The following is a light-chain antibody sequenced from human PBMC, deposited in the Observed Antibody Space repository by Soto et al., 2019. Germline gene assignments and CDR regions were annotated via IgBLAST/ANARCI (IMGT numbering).Light chain of an antibody. Sequence: DIQMTQSPSSVSASVGDRVTITCRASHGISSWLAWYQQKPGKAPKLLIYAASRLQSGVPSRFSGSESGADFSLTISSLQPEDVATYYCQQTNGFPYTFGQGTKLEIK. V-gene: IGKV1-12*01. CDR3: QQTNGFPYT. J-gene: IGKJ2*01. CDR1: HGISSW. CDR2: AAS.